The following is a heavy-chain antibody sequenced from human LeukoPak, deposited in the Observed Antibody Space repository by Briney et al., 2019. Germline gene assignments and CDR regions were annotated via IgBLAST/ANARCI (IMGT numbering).Heavy chain of an antibody. CDR1: GYSFSSNW. CDR3: ARPGAGCTSISCYVAY. CDR2: NYPGDSDT. Sequence: GEALKISFKGSGYSFSSNWIAWVRQMPGKGVEWMWINYPGDSDTIYSPSFQGQVTISADKSIGTAYLQWSSLKASDTAMYYCARPGAGCTSISCYVAYWGQGTLVTVSS. V-gene: IGHV5-51*01. J-gene: IGHJ4*02. D-gene: IGHD2-2*01.